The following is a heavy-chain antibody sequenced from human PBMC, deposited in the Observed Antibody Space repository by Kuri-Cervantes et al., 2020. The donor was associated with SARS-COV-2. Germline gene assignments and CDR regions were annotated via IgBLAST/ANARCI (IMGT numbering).Heavy chain of an antibody. J-gene: IGHJ4*02. Sequence: GSLRLSCAVSGYSISSGYYWGWIRQPPGKGLEWIGSIYHSGSTYYNPSLKSRVTISVDTSKNQFSLKLSSVTAADTAVYYCARVQWLVHVVFDYWGQGTLVTVSS. CDR1: GYSISSGYY. D-gene: IGHD6-19*01. CDR2: IYHSGST. V-gene: IGHV4-38-2*01. CDR3: ARVQWLVHVVFDY.